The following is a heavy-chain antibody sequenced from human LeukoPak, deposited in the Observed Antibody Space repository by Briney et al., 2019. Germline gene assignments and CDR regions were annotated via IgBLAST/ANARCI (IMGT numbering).Heavy chain of an antibody. D-gene: IGHD6-19*01. V-gene: IGHV4-61*01. J-gene: IGHJ4*02. CDR1: GGSVSSGSYY. CDR2: IYYSGST. Sequence: SETLSLACTVSGGSVSSGSYYWSWIRQPPGKGLEWIGYIYYSGSTNYNPSLKSRVTISVDTSKNQFSLKLSSVTAADTAVYYCARVIAVRRFFDYWGQGTLVTVSS. CDR3: ARVIAVRRFFDY.